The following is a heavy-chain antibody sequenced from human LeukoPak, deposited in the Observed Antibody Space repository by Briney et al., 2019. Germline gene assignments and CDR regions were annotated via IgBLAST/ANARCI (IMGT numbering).Heavy chain of an antibody. CDR2: INHSGST. CDR1: GGSFSGYY. CDR3: ARLGYCSGGSCYSYYYYMDV. J-gene: IGHJ6*03. V-gene: IGHV4-34*01. D-gene: IGHD2-15*01. Sequence: PSESLSLTCAVYGGSFSGYYWSWIRQPPGKGLEWIGEINHSGSTNYNPSLKSRVTISVDTSKNQFSLKLSSVTAADTAVYYRARLGYCSGGSCYSYYYYMDVWGKGTTVTVSS.